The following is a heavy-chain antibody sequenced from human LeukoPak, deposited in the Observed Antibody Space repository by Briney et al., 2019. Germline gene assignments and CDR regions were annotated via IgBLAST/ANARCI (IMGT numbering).Heavy chain of an antibody. J-gene: IGHJ4*02. V-gene: IGHV5-51*01. CDR1: GYSFINYW. CDR3: ARPNLTSGTYYIDY. CDR2: VFPGDSDT. D-gene: IGHD3-10*01. Sequence: GESLKISCKXSGYSFINYWIGWVRQMPGKGLEWMGIVFPGDSDTRYSPSFQGQVTISVDKSISTAYLQWSSLKASDTAMYYCARPNLTSGTYYIDYWGQGTLVTVSS.